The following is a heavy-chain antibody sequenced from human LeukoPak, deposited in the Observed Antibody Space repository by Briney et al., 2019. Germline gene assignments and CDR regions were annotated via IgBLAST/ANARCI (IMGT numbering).Heavy chain of an antibody. J-gene: IGHJ4*02. V-gene: IGHV3-30*02. CDR3: ARTAGVVVPAAKVDY. CDR2: IRYDGSDK. Sequence: GGSLRLSCAASGFTFSRHGMHWVRQAPGKGLEWVAFIRYDGSDKYYADSVKGRFTISRDNAKNSLYLQMNSLRAEDTAVYYCARTAGVVVPAAKVDYWGQGTLVTVSS. D-gene: IGHD2-2*01. CDR1: GFTFSRHG.